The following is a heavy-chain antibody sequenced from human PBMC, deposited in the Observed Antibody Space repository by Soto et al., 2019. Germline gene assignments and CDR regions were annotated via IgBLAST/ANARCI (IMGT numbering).Heavy chain of an antibody. V-gene: IGHV4-39*01. Sequence: QLQLQESGPGLVKPSETLSLTCTVSGGSISSSSYYWGWIRQPPGKGLEWIGSIYYSGSTYYNPSLKSRVPISVDTSKNQFSLKLGSVPAADRAVYYCAGYDSSGYYYFDYWGQEPWSPSPQ. J-gene: IGHJ4*01. CDR3: AGYDSSGYYYFDY. D-gene: IGHD3-22*01. CDR1: GGSISSSSYY. CDR2: IYYSGST.